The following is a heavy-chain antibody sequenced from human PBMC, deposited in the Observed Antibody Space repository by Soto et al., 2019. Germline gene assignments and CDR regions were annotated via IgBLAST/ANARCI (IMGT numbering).Heavy chain of an antibody. Sequence: SETLSLTCTVSGDSISSYYWSWIRQPAGKGLEWIGRIYTSGNTNYNPSLKSRVTMSVDTSKNQFSLKLSSVTAADTAVYYCARDLGIAVAGYFDYWGQGTLVTVSS. V-gene: IGHV4-4*07. J-gene: IGHJ4*02. CDR1: GDSISSYY. CDR3: ARDLGIAVAGYFDY. CDR2: IYTSGNT. D-gene: IGHD6-19*01.